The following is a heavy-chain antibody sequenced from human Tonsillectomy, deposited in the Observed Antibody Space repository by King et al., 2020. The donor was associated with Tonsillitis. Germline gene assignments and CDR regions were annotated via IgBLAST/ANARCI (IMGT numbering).Heavy chain of an antibody. CDR2: ISYDGGNK. CDR1: GFTFSSYG. Sequence: VQLVESGGGVVQPGRSLRLSCVVSGFTFSSYGMHWVRQAPGKGLQWVAVISYDGGNKYYADSVKGRFTISRDESKNTLYLQMSSLRHEDTAVYYCATDWVRGVLHYYNGMDVWRQQTTVTVSS. D-gene: IGHD3-10*01. V-gene: IGHV3-30*03. J-gene: IGHJ6*02. CDR3: ATDWVRGVLHYYNGMDV.